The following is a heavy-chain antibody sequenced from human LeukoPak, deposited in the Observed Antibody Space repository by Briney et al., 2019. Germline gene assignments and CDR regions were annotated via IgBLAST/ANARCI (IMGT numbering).Heavy chain of an antibody. D-gene: IGHD2-2*01. CDR1: GFIFSTYS. Sequence: PGGSLRLSCATSGFIFSTYSMHWIRQGPGKGLVWVSRITSGGSKTDYADSVKGRFTIARDNTRNTLYLQMNSLRSEDTAVYYCARSRDAAFDIWGRGTMVTVSS. V-gene: IGHV3-74*01. CDR2: ITSGGSKT. CDR3: ARSRDAAFDI. J-gene: IGHJ3*02.